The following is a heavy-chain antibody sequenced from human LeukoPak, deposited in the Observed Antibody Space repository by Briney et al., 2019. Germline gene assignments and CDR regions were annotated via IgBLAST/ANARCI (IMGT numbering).Heavy chain of an antibody. V-gene: IGHV3-33*01. CDR1: GFTFSSYG. CDR3: ARVFYSGYSRWFDP. Sequence: GGSLRLSCAASGFTFSSYGMHWVRQAPGKGLEWVAIIWFDGNNKYYGDSVRGRFTISRDNSKNTLYLQMNSLRAEDTAVYYCARVFYSGYSRWFDPWGQGTLVTVSS. CDR2: IWFDGNNK. J-gene: IGHJ5*02. D-gene: IGHD5-12*01.